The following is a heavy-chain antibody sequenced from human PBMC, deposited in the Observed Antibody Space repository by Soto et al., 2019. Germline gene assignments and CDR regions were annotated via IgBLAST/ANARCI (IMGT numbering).Heavy chain of an antibody. CDR2: ISGSGSTI. Sequence: EVQLLESGGGLVQPGGSLRLSCAASGFTFSSYAMTWVRQAPGRGLEWVSGISGSGSTIYYADSVKGRFTISRDNAKNSLYLQMNSLRAEDTAVYYCARDYGDYRYFDYWGQGTLVTVSS. CDR3: ARDYGDYRYFDY. CDR1: GFTFSSYA. J-gene: IGHJ4*02. D-gene: IGHD4-17*01. V-gene: IGHV3-48*03.